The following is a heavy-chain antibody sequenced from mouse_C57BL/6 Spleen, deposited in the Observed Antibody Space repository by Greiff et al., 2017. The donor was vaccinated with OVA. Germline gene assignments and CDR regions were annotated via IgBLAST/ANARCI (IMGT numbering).Heavy chain of an antibody. CDR1: GFTFSDYG. V-gene: IGHV5-17*01. D-gene: IGHD2-4*01. CDR3: ARQYDYDWYFDV. Sequence: VQLQESGGGLVKPGGSLKLSCAASGFTFSDYGMHWVRQAPEKGLEWVAYISSGSSTIYYADTVKGRFTISRDNAKNTLFLQMTSLRSEDTAMYYCARQYDYDWYFDVWGTGTTVTVSS. J-gene: IGHJ1*03. CDR2: ISSGSSTI.